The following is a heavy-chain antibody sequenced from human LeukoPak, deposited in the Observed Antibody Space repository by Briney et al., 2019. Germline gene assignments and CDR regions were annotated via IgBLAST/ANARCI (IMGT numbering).Heavy chain of an antibody. Sequence: PSETLPLTCAVYGGSFSGYYWSWIRQPPGKGLEWIGEINHSGSTNYNPSLKSRVTISVDTSKNQFSLKLSSVTAADMAVYYCARVPTTVTAGPLDYWGQGTLVTVSS. D-gene: IGHD4-17*01. CDR2: INHSGST. J-gene: IGHJ4*02. CDR1: GGSFSGYY. CDR3: ARVPTTVTAGPLDY. V-gene: IGHV4-34*01.